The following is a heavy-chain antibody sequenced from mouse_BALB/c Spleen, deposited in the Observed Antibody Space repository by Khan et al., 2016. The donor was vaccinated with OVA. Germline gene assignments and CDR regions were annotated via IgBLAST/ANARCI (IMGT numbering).Heavy chain of an antibody. D-gene: IGHD2-14*01. V-gene: IGHV9-4*02. CDR1: GYTFTTAG. CDR3: ARGGGAYCRNDGGAMEY. J-gene: IGHJ4*01. Sequence: QIQLVQSGPELKKPGETVRISCKASGYTFTTAGIQWVQKMPGKGLKWIGWINTHSGVPKYAEDFMGRFAFSLEISVNTAYLQITNLKNEDTATYVCARGGGAYCRNDGGAMEYWGQGTSVTVSS. CDR2: INTHSGVP.